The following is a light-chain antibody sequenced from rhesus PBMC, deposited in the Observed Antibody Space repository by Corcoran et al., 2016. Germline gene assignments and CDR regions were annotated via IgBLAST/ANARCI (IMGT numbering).Light chain of an antibody. CDR1: QDINNG. CDR2: NAA. CDR3: QQCSSKPYS. Sequence: DIQMTQSPSSLSASVGDTVTITCRASQDINNGLAWYQQKPGKAPDLLIYNAASLQSGGPSRFGGSGSGTDFTLTLSRLQSEDFATYYCQQCSSKPYSFGQGTKVEIK. V-gene: IGKV1-22*01. J-gene: IGKJ2*01.